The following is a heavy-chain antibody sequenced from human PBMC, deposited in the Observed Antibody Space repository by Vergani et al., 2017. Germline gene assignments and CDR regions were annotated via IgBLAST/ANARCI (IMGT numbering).Heavy chain of an antibody. J-gene: IGHJ4*02. Sequence: QVQLVQSGAEVRTPGASVKLSCKASGYTFSDYDINWVRQASGHGLEWMGWMNPNRGNAGYAQTFQGRVTITKNTAISTAYMELSSLTFDDTAVYYCTRGRPRTLTTDTYYFDHGAQGTLVTVSS. V-gene: IGHV1-8*01. CDR1: GYTFSDYD. CDR2: MNPNRGNA. D-gene: IGHD4-17*01. CDR3: TRGRPRTLTTDTYYFDH.